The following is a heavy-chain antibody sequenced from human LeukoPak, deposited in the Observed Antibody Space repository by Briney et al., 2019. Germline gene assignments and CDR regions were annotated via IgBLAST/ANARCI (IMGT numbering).Heavy chain of an antibody. CDR2: IYYSGSS. J-gene: IGHJ6*02. CDR1: GGSINSYY. Sequence: SETLSLTCTVSGGSINSYYWSWIRQPPGKGLEWIGYIYYSGSSDYNPSLKSRVTISVDTSKNQFSLKLSSVTAADTAVYYCAREDYGMDVWGQGTTVTVSS. V-gene: IGHV4-4*08. CDR3: AREDYGMDV.